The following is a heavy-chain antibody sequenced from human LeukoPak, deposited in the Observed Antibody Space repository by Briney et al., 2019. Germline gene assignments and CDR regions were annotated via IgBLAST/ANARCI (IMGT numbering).Heavy chain of an antibody. Sequence: SETLPLTCTVSGGSISSYYWSWIRQPPGKGLEWIGYIYYSGSTNYNPSLKSRVTISVDTSKNQFSLKLSSVTAADTAVYYCARDASSGWYGHAFDIWGQGTMVTVPS. CDR2: IYYSGST. CDR1: GGSISSYY. D-gene: IGHD6-19*01. V-gene: IGHV4-59*01. J-gene: IGHJ3*02. CDR3: ARDASSGWYGHAFDI.